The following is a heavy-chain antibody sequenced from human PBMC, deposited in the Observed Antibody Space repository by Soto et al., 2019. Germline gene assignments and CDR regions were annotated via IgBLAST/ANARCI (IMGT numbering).Heavy chain of an antibody. D-gene: IGHD3-10*01. J-gene: IGHJ4*02. CDR3: ARDAGDYGHSYFDY. Sequence: QLVQSGPEVKKPGSSVKVSCKSVGDTFSSYAVSWVRQAPGQGLEWMGGIIPTFGTVNYAQKFQGRAPITADESTRLSYMELSSLKSQATAVYYCARDAGDYGHSYFDYWGQGTLISVSS. V-gene: IGHV1-69*01. CDR2: IIPTFGTV. CDR1: GDTFSSYA.